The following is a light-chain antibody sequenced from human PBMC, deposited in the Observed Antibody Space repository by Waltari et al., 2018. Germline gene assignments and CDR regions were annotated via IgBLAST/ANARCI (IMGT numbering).Light chain of an antibody. CDR1: SSDIGNDKV. Sequence: QSALTQPASVSGSPGQSITISCSGSSSDIGNDKVVSWYQHHPGEAPKLIIYAGDKRPHGVSNRFSGSNSGSTASLTISGLQAEDEADYYCSSYTGSMKFGGGTRLTVL. CDR3: SSYTGSMK. CDR2: AGD. V-gene: IGLV2-23*01. J-gene: IGLJ2*01.